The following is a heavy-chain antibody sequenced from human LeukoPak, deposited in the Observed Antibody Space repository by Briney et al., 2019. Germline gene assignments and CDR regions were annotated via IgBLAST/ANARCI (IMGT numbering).Heavy chain of an antibody. CDR2: IYYSGST. D-gene: IGHD3-10*01. CDR1: GFTFSSYA. J-gene: IGHJ4*02. Sequence: GSLRLSCAASGFTFSSYAMSWIRQPPGKGLEWIGSIYYSGSTYYNPSLKSRVTISVDTSKNQFSLKLSSVTAADTAVYYCARDRLTMVRGVTAYFDYWGQGTLVTVSS. CDR3: ARDRLTMVRGVTAYFDY. V-gene: IGHV4-39*07.